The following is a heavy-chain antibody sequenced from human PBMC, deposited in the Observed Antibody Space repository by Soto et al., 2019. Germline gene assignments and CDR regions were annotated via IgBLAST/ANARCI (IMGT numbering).Heavy chain of an antibody. CDR2: IIPIFGTA. CDR3: ARDDYGDYADYYYGMDV. V-gene: IGHV1-69*06. J-gene: IGHJ6*02. Sequence: QVQLVQSGAEVKKPGSSVKVSCKASGGTFSSYAISWVRQAPGQGLEWMGGIIPIFGTANYAQKFQGRVTITADKSTCTAYMELSSLRSEDTAVYYCARDDYGDYADYYYGMDVWGQGTTVTVSS. D-gene: IGHD4-17*01. CDR1: GGTFSSYA.